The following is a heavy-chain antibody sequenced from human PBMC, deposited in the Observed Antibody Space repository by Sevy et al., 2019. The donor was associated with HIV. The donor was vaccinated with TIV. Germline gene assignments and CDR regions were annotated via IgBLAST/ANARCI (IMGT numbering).Heavy chain of an antibody. J-gene: IGHJ4*02. CDR2: ISSSSSYR. D-gene: IGHD4-4*01. CDR3: ARGYSNYLIDY. V-gene: IGHV3-21*01. CDR1: GFTFSSYS. Sequence: GGSLRLACAASGFTFSSYSMNWVRQAPGKGLEWVSSISSSSSYRYYADSVKGRFTISRDNAKTSLFLQMNSLRAEDTAVYYCARGYSNYLIDYWDQGTLVTVSS.